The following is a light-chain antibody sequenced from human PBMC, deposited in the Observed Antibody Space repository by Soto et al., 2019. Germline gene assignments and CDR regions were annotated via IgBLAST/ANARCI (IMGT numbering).Light chain of an antibody. J-gene: IGKJ1*01. V-gene: IGKV1-5*03. Sequence: DIQMTQSPSTLSASVGERATITCRASQSISSWLAWYQQKPGKAPTLLIYKASSLESGVPARFSGSGSGTEFTLTISSLQPDDFATYYCQQYNSYPRTFGQGTKVEVK. CDR3: QQYNSYPRT. CDR2: KAS. CDR1: QSISSW.